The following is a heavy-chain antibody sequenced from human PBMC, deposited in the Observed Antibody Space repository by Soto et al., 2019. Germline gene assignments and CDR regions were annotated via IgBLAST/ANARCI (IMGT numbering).Heavy chain of an antibody. D-gene: IGHD2-2*02. Sequence: SETPSLTGAFSGVSISSGLYSLSWIRQPPGKGLEWIGYIYHSGSTYYNPSLKSRVTISVDRSKNQFSLKLSSVTAADTAVYYCARGALYWFDYWGQGTLVTVSS. CDR2: IYHSGST. CDR3: ARGALYWFDY. V-gene: IGHV4-30-2*01. CDR1: GVSISSGLYS. J-gene: IGHJ4*02.